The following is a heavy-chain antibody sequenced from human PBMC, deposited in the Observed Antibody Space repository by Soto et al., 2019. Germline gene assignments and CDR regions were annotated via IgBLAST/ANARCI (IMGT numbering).Heavy chain of an antibody. J-gene: IGHJ3*02. CDR3: ARDGNFGVPYDAFDI. CDR2: IYYSGST. Sequence: QVQLQESGPGLVKPSETLSLTCTVSGGSISSYYWSWIRQPPGKGLEWIGYIYYSGSTNYNPSLKSRVTISVDTSKNQCSLKLSSVTAADTAVYYCARDGNFGVPYDAFDIWGQGTMVTVSS. V-gene: IGHV4-59*01. D-gene: IGHD3-3*01. CDR1: GGSISSYY.